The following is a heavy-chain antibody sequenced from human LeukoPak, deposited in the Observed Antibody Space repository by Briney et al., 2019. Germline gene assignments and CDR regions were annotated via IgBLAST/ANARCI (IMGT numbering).Heavy chain of an antibody. J-gene: IGHJ4*02. D-gene: IGHD3-22*01. CDR2: ISYDGNNE. CDR3: ARDFADYYDSSGYFDY. Sequence: GGSLRLSCAASGFTFSSYAMHWVRQAPGKGLEWVAVISYDGNNEIYADSVQGRFTISRDNSKNTLFLQMNTLRTEDTAVYYCARDFADYYDSSGYFDYWGQGTLVTVSS. V-gene: IGHV3-30-3*01. CDR1: GFTFSSYA.